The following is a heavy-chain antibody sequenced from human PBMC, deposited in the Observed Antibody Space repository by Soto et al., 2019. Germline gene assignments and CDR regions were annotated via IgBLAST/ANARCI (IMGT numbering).Heavy chain of an antibody. Sequence: QVRLQESGPGHVKPSGSLSLTCTVSGAPISSSNWWNLFRLPAGNGPERIGEIYHSGSTNYNSALQSRVTIGIDKSKNQFSLRLTSVTAADTAMYYCARSDYDSNFVNPVGGFHPWGQGTLVTVSS. CDR3: ARSDYDSNFVNPVGGFHP. CDR1: GAPISSSNW. J-gene: IGHJ5*02. CDR2: IYHSGST. V-gene: IGHV4-4*02. D-gene: IGHD3-16*01.